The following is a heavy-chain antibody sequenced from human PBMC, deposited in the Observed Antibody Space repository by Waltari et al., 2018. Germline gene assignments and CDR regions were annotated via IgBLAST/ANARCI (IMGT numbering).Heavy chain of an antibody. CDR2: IKRGGST. CDR3: ARGACSDTSCYANYYYMDV. D-gene: IGHD2-2*01. Sequence: QVQLQQWGAGLLKPSETLSLTCAVYAGSFSDSYLTWIRQPPGKGLEWSGEIKRGGSTNYNASLKGRVTISVDSSKTQFSLRLTSVAAADTAVYYCARGACSDTSCYANYYYMDVWGKGTAVTVSS. V-gene: IGHV4-34*01. J-gene: IGHJ6*03. CDR1: AGSFSDSY.